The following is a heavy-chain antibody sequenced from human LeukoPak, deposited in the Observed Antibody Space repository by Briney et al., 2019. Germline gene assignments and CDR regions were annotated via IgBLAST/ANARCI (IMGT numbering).Heavy chain of an antibody. D-gene: IGHD6-19*01. CDR2: IYYSGST. Sequence: SETLSLTCTVSGGSISSYYWSWIRQPPGKGLEWIGYIYYSGSTNYNPSLKSRVTISVDTSKNQFSLKLSSVTAADTAVYYCARSDSSGWYYYFDYWGQGTLVTVSS. CDR3: ARSDSSGWYYYFDY. CDR1: GGSISSYY. V-gene: IGHV4-59*01. J-gene: IGHJ4*02.